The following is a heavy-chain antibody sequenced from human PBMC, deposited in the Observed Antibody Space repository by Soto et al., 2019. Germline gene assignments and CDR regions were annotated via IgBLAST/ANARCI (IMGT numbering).Heavy chain of an antibody. CDR2: IKSSGNYI. CDR3: ARDDVKASIWYRFLDY. Sequence: EVHLVESGGGLVKPGGSLRLSCAASGFTFSSSGMNWVRQAPGKGLEWVSSIKSSGNYIYYADSVKGRFTISRDNAKNSLYLQMNSLRVEDTAVYYCARDDVKASIWYRFLDYWGQGILVTVSS. D-gene: IGHD6-13*01. V-gene: IGHV3-21*01. CDR1: GFTFSSSG. J-gene: IGHJ4*02.